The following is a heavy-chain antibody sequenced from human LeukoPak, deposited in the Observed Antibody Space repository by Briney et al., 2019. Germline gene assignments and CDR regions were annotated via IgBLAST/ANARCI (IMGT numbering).Heavy chain of an antibody. Sequence: PGGSLRLSCAASGFTFSSYLMSWVRQAPGKGLEWVAVISYDGSKKYPDSVKGRFTISRDNSKNTLYLQMNSLRAEDTAVYYCATTLGSGWKFDYWGQGTLVTVSS. CDR1: GFTFSSYL. D-gene: IGHD6-19*01. CDR3: ATTLGSGWKFDY. V-gene: IGHV3-30*03. J-gene: IGHJ4*02. CDR2: ISYDGSKK.